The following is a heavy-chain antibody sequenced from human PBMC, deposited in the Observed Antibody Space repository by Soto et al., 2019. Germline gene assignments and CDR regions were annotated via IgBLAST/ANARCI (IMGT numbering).Heavy chain of an antibody. V-gene: IGHV4-34*01. CDR2: INHSGNT. CDR1: GGSFSGYY. CDR3: GIHNNDGSGYYYYYYGMDV. Sequence: QVQLQQWGAGLLKPSATLSLTCAVYGGSFSGYYWSWIRQPPGKGLEWIGEINHSGNTNYNQSIKSRVTIEVGTSKNQFSLKLSSVTAADTAGYYCGIHNNDGSGYYYYYYGMDVGGQGTTVTVSS. D-gene: IGHD3-22*01. J-gene: IGHJ6*02.